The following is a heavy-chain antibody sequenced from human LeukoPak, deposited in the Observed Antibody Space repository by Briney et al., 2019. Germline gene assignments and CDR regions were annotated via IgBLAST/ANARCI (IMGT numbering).Heavy chain of an antibody. D-gene: IGHD3-3*01. CDR2: IMQDGSEK. CDR3: ARDGPYYDFWSGYPTG. V-gene: IGHV3-7*01. Sequence: GGSLRLSCAASGFTFSNYWMSWVRQAPGKGLEWVANIMQDGSEKYYVDSVKGRFTISRDNAKNSLYLQMNSLRAEDTAVYYCARDGPYYDFWSGYPTGWGQGTLVTVSS. CDR1: GFTFSNYW. J-gene: IGHJ4*02.